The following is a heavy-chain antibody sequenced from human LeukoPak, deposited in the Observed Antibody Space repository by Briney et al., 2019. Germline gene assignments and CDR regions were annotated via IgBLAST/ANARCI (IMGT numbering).Heavy chain of an antibody. CDR1: GYSFTSYW. J-gene: IGHJ4*02. V-gene: IGHV5-10-1*01. CDR2: IDPSDSYT. Sequence: GESLKISCKGSGYSFTSYWISWVRQMPRKGLEWMGRIDPSDSYTNYSPSFQGHVTISADKSISTAYLQWSSLKASDTAMYYCARLVDDYGDYYYFDYWGQGTLVTVSS. CDR3: ARLVDDYGDYYYFDY. D-gene: IGHD4-17*01.